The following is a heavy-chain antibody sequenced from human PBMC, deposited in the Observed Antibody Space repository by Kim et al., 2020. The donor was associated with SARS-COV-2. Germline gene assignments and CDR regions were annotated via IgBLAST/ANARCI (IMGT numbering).Heavy chain of an antibody. J-gene: IGHJ4*02. CDR2: T. CDR3: AREPSTYFDY. Sequence: TDHADSVERRSTISRDDSRNTVYLQMNRVRAADTAVYFCAREPSTYFDYWGQGTLVTVSS. V-gene: IGHV3-66*01.